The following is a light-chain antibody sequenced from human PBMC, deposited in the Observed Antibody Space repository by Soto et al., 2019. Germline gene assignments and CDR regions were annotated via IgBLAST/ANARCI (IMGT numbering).Light chain of an antibody. CDR3: QQYDNLPP. CDR1: QDISNY. J-gene: IGKJ5*01. Sequence: DIQMTQSPSSLSASVGDRVTITCQASQDISNYLNWYQQKPGKAPKLLIYDASNLETGVPSRFSGSGSGTDFTFTISSLQPEDIATYYCQQYDNLPPFGQGIRLEIK. CDR2: DAS. V-gene: IGKV1-33*01.